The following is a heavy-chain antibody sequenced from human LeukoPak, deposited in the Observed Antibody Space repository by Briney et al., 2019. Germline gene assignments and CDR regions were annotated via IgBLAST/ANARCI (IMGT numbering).Heavy chain of an antibody. J-gene: IGHJ4*02. CDR1: GYTFTSYG. CDR2: ISAYNGNT. CDR3: ARRGLRCNYDFDN. V-gene: IGHV1-18*01. D-gene: IGHD5-18*01. Sequence: ASVKVSCKASGYTFTSYGISWVRQAPGRGLEWMGWISAYNGNTYYTQEVQGRVTMTTDTSTNTAYMELRSLRSDDTAVYYCARRGLRCNYDFDNWGQGTLVTVSS.